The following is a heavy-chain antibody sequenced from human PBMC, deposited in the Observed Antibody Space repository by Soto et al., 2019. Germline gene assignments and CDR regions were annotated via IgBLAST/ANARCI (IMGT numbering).Heavy chain of an antibody. CDR2: INPKSGGT. CDR3: ARDLAKGGGSAGFDY. CDR1: GSTFTVYY. V-gene: IGHV1-2*02. J-gene: IGHJ4*02. Sequence: ASVKVSCKASGSTFTVYYMHWVRQAPGQGLEWMGWINPKSGGTMYPQKFQGRVTMTWDTSISTAYMALTRLRSDDTAVYYCARDLAKGGGSAGFDYWGQGTLVTVS. D-gene: IGHD1-26*01.